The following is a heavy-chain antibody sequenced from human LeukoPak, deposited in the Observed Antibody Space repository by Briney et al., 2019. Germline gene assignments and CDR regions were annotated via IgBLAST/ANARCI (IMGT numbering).Heavy chain of an antibody. CDR3: AALNLFGELKYYFDY. CDR1: GFTFTSSA. CDR2: IVVGSCNT. Sequence: GASVKVSCKASGFTFTSSAVQWVRQARGQRLEWRGWIVVGSCNTNYAQKFQERVTITMDMSTSRAYMEPSSLRSVDTAVYYCAALNLFGELKYYFDYWGQETLVTVPS. V-gene: IGHV1-58*01. D-gene: IGHD3-10*01. J-gene: IGHJ4*02.